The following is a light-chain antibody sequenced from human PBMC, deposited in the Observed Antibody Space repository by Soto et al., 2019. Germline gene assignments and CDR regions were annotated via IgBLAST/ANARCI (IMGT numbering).Light chain of an antibody. CDR2: GAS. V-gene: IGKV3-20*01. J-gene: IGKJ2*01. CDR1: QSVSSSY. Sequence: EIVLTQSPGTLSLSPGERATLSCRASQSVSSSYLAWYQQKPGQAPRLLIYGASSRATGIPDRFSGSGSGTDFTLTISRLEPEDFAVYYCQQYGSSPPITFGQGNKLESK. CDR3: QQYGSSPPIT.